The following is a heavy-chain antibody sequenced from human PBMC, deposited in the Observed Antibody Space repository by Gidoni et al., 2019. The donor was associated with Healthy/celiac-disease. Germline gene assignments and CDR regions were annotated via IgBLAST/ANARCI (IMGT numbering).Heavy chain of an antibody. CDR3: TTDEYGDLTVDY. J-gene: IGHJ4*02. Sequence: EVQLVESGGGLVKPGGSLRLSCAASGFTYSTAWMSWVRQAPGKGLEWVGRIKSKTDGGTTDYSAPVKGIFTISRDDSKNTLYLQMNSLKTEDTAVYYCTTDEYGDLTVDYWGQGTLVTVSS. CDR2: IKSKTDGGTT. CDR1: GFTYSTAW. D-gene: IGHD4-17*01. V-gene: IGHV3-15*01.